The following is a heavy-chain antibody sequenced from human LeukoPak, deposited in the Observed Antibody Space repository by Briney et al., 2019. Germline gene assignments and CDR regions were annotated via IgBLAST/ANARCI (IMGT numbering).Heavy chain of an antibody. CDR2: IYYSGST. J-gene: IGHJ5*02. Sequence: PSETLSLTCTVSGGSISSSSYYWGWIRQPPGKGLEWIGSIYYSGSTYYNPSLKSLVTISVDTSKNQFSLKLSSVTAADTAVYYCARHVGVYRAAAFDPWGQGTLVTVSS. D-gene: IGHD6-13*01. V-gene: IGHV4-39*01. CDR3: ARHVGVYRAAAFDP. CDR1: GGSISSSSYY.